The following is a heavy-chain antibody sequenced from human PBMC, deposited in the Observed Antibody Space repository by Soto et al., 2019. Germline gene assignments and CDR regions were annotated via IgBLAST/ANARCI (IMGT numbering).Heavy chain of an antibody. Sequence: QVQLQESGPGLVKPSENLSLTCTVSGGSISSYYWSWIRQPPGKGLEWIGYIYYTGSTNYNPSLKSRDTIPVDTSKHRFPQKVSSVTAGDTAVYYCAIWAAPRHSGMDGCGQGTTFTVSS. D-gene: IGHD6-25*01. CDR3: AIWAAPRHSGMDG. CDR1: GGSISSYY. J-gene: IGHJ6*02. CDR2: IYYTGST. V-gene: IGHV4-59*01.